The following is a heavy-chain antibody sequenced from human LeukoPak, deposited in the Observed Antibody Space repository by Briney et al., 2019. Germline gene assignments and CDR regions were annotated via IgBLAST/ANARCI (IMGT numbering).Heavy chain of an antibody. V-gene: IGHV3-30*04. Sequence: GGSLRLSCGASGFTFSSYSMHWVRQAPGKGLEWVAVILYDGSNNYYAGSVKGRFTISRDNSKNTLYLQMNSLRAEDTAVHYFARVLGAIEAGYFDYWGQGTLVTVSS. CDR1: GFTFSSYS. J-gene: IGHJ4*02. CDR3: ARVLGAIEAGYFDY. CDR2: ILYDGSNN. D-gene: IGHD3-16*01.